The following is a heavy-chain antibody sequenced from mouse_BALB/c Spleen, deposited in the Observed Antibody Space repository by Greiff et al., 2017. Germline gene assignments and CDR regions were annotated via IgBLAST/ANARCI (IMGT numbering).Heavy chain of an antibody. CDR3: ARPELGVYYFDY. Sequence: QLQQSGAELVRPGTSVKVSCKASGYAFTNYLIEWVKQRPGQGLEWIGVINPGSGGTNYNEKFKGKATLTADKSSSTAYMQLSSLTSDDSAVYFCARPELGVYYFDYWGQGTTLTVSS. J-gene: IGHJ2*01. CDR1: GYAFTNYL. CDR2: INPGSGGT. V-gene: IGHV1-54*01. D-gene: IGHD4-1*01.